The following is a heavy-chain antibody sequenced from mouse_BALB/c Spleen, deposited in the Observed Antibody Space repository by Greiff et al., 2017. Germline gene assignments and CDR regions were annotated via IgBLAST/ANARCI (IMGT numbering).Heavy chain of an antibody. CDR3: ARDRDPNWGSWFAY. V-gene: IGHV5-4*02. J-gene: IGHJ3*01. D-gene: IGHD4-1*01. CDR2: ISDGGSYT. Sequence: EVKLEESGGGLVKPGGSLKLSCAASGFTFSDYYMYWVRQTPEKRLEWVATISDGGSYTYYPDSVKGRFTISRDNAKNNLYLQMSSLKSEDTAMYYCARDRDPNWGSWFAYWGQGTLVTVSA. CDR1: GFTFSDYY.